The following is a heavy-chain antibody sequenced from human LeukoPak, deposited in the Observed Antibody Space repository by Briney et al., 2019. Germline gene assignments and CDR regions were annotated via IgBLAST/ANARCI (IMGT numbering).Heavy chain of an antibody. J-gene: IGHJ5*02. Sequence: SVKVSCKATGGTFSSYAISWVRQAPGQGLEWMGGIIPIFGTANYAQKFRGRVTITTDESTSTAYMELSSLRSEDTAVYYCAGILPFRNWFDPWGQGTLVTVSS. D-gene: IGHD3-3*02. CDR2: IIPIFGTA. CDR3: AGILPFRNWFDP. CDR1: GGTFSSYA. V-gene: IGHV1-69*05.